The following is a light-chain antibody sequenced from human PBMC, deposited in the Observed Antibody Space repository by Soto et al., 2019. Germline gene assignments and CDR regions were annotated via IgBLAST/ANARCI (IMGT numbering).Light chain of an antibody. CDR3: CSYVGDTTLV. CDR1: GNYIESYNL. V-gene: IGLV2-23*01. Sequence: QSALTQPASVSGSPGQSITISCTGSGNYIESYNLISWYQQHPGKAPKLIIYEDTQRPSGVSHRFSASESGNTASLTISGLPDGDEADYYCCSYVGDTTLVFGGGTKVTVL. J-gene: IGLJ2*01. CDR2: EDT.